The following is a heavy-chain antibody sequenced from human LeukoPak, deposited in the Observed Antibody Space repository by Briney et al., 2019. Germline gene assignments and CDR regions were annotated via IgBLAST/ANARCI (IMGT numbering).Heavy chain of an antibody. V-gene: IGHV1-46*01. Sequence: GASVKVSCKASGNTFTSDHIHWVRQAPGQGLEWMGIIKPSCSTSYARKFQGRVTMTRDTSTRTVYMEVSSLSSEDTALYYCARVRSGTYSFDYWGQGTLVTVFS. CDR2: IKPSCST. D-gene: IGHD1-26*01. CDR3: ARVRSGTYSFDY. J-gene: IGHJ4*02. CDR1: GNTFTSDH.